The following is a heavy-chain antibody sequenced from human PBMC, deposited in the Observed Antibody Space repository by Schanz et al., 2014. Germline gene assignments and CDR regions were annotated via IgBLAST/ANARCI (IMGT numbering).Heavy chain of an antibody. D-gene: IGHD6-13*01. Sequence: QGQLVQSGPEVKEPGASVKVSCEASRYTFNTYGLNWVRQAPGQRLEWMGWINAGTGNTEYSQKFQGRVTITRDTLASTAYMEVSSLRSEDTAVYYCARSGSSNWYFFDYWGQGTLXTVSS. CDR2: INAGTGNT. CDR3: ARSGSSNWYFFDY. CDR1: RYTFNTYG. V-gene: IGHV1-3*01. J-gene: IGHJ4*02.